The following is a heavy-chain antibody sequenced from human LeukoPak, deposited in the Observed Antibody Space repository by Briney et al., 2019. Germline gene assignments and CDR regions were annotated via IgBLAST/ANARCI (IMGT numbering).Heavy chain of an antibody. CDR2: ISAYNGNT. CDR3: ARDVVRGVIRDYYYYGMDV. Sequence: ASVKVSCKASGYTFTSYGISWVRQAPGQGLEWMGWISAYNGNTNYAQKLQGRVTMTTDTSTSTAYMELRSLRSDDTAVYYCARDVVRGVIRDYYYYGMDVWGQGTTVTVSS. V-gene: IGHV1-18*01. CDR1: GYTFTSYG. J-gene: IGHJ6*02. D-gene: IGHD3-10*01.